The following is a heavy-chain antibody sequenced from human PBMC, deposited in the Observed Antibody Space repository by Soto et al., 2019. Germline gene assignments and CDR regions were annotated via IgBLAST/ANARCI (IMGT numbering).Heavy chain of an antibody. CDR1: GFTLRNYA. J-gene: IGHJ4*02. D-gene: IGHD5-12*01. CDR2: ISGSGTST. V-gene: IGHV3-23*01. CDR3: AISMATITTLFEY. Sequence: ESGGGSVQPGGSLRLSCAASGFTLRNYAMSWVRQAPGKGLEWVSGISGSGTSTDYADSVKGRFTISRDNSKNTLYLQMNSLRAEDTAVYYCAISMATITTLFEYWGQGTLVTVSS.